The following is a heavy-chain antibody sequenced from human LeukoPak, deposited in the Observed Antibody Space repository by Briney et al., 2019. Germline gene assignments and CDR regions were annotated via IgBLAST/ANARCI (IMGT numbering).Heavy chain of an antibody. CDR3: ARAGFSSSWYYFDY. D-gene: IGHD6-13*01. CDR2: ISAHNGNA. CDR1: GYTFTSYG. J-gene: IGHJ4*02. V-gene: IGHV1-18*01. Sequence: ASVKVSCKTSGYTFTSYGINWVRQAPGQGLEWMGRISAHNGNANYAQKFQGRVTMTTDTLATTAYMELRSLRSDDTAVYYCARAGFSSSWYYFDYWGQGTLVTVSS.